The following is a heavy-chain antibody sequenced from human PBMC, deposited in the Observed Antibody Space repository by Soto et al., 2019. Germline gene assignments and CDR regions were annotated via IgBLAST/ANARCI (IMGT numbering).Heavy chain of an antibody. V-gene: IGHV4-30-4*01. J-gene: IGHJ3*02. D-gene: IGHD2-15*01. Sequence: QVQLQESGPGLVKPSQTLSLTCTVSGGSISSGDYYWSWIRQPPGKGLEWIGYIYYSGSTYYNPSLKSRVTISVDTSKNQFSLKLSFVTAADTAVYYCARILGYCSGGSCYRGAFDIWGQGTMVTVSS. CDR1: GGSISSGDYY. CDR3: ARILGYCSGGSCYRGAFDI. CDR2: IYYSGST.